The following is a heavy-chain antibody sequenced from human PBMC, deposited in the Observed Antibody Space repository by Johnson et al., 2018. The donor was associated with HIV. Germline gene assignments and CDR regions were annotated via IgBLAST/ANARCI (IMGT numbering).Heavy chain of an antibody. V-gene: IGHV3-9*01. CDR3: AREGIAARPGAFDI. CDR2: ISWNSGSI. CDR1: GFTFDDYA. D-gene: IGHD6-6*01. J-gene: IGHJ3*02. Sequence: VQLVESGGGVVQPGRSLRLSCAASGFTFDDYAMHWVRQAPGKGLEWVSGISWNSGSIGYADSVKGRFTISRDNAKNSLYLQMNSLRAEDTALYYCAREGIAARPGAFDIWGQGTMVTVSS.